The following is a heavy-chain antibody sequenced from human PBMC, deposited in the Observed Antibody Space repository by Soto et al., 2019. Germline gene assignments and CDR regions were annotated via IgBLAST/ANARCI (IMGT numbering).Heavy chain of an antibody. CDR3: AGLDTSMVRTAGY. CDR2: IKKDGSEE. CDR1: GFTFSNYW. D-gene: IGHD5-18*01. Sequence: EVQLVESGGGLVQPGGSLRLSCAASGFTFSNYWMSWVRQAPGKGLEWVANIKKDGSEEYYVDSVKGRFTISRDNARNSLHLQMNSLRAEDTAVYYCAGLDTSMVRTAGYWGQGTLVTVSS. V-gene: IGHV3-7*01. J-gene: IGHJ4*02.